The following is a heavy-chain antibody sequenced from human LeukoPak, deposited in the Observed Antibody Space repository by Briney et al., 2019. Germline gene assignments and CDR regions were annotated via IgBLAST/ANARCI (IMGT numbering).Heavy chain of an antibody. CDR2: ISGSGGST. J-gene: IGHJ6*02. Sequence: PGGSLRLSCAASGFTFSSYAMSWVRQAPGKGLEGASAISGSGGSTYYADSVKGRFTISRDNSKNKLYLQMNSLRAEDKAVYYCAKGSGSYYNYYYYGMDVWGQGTTVTVSS. CDR1: GFTFSSYA. V-gene: IGHV3-23*01. D-gene: IGHD3-10*01. CDR3: AKGSGSYYNYYYYGMDV.